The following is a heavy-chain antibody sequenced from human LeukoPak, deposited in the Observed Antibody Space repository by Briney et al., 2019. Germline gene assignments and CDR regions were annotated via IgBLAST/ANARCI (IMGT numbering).Heavy chain of an antibody. V-gene: IGHV1-18*01. J-gene: IGHJ4*02. CDR3: ARVAVAQYYFDY. CDR1: GYTFTNYG. CDR2: ISAYNGNT. Sequence: ASVKVSCXASGYTFTNYGINWVRQAPGQGLEWMGYISAYNGNTNYAQKFQGRVTMTTDTSTNTVYVELRSLRSDDTAVYYCARVAVAQYYFDYWGQGTLVTVSS. D-gene: IGHD4-23*01.